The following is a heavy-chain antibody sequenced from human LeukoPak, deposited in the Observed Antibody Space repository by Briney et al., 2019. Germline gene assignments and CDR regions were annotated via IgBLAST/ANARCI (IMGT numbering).Heavy chain of an antibody. D-gene: IGHD3-10*01. CDR1: GFTFSSYA. CDR3: AKEGFRYYGSGLNWFDP. J-gene: IGHJ5*02. V-gene: IGHV3-23*01. Sequence: GGSLRLSCAASGFTFSSYAMSWVRQAPGKGLEWVSAISGSGGSTHYADSVKGRFTISGDNSKNTLYLQMNSLRAEDTAVYYCAKEGFRYYGSGLNWFDPWGQGTLVTVSS. CDR2: ISGSGGST.